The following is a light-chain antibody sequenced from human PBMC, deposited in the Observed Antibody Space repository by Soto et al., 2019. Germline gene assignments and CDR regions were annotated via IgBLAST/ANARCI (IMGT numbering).Light chain of an antibody. CDR3: QQYGSSPFT. J-gene: IGKJ3*01. CDR1: QSVSSSY. Sequence: ESVLTQSPGTLSMSPGERATLSCRASQSVSSSYLAWYQQKTGQAPRLLIYGASSRATGSPERFSGSGAGTDVTLTISRLETEDFAVDYCQQYGSSPFTFGPGTKVDIK. V-gene: IGKV3-20*01. CDR2: GAS.